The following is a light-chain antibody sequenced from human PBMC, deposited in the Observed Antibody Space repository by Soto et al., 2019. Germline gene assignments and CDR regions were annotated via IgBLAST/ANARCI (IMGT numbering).Light chain of an antibody. CDR1: QSVSSSY. V-gene: IGKV3-20*01. Sequence: EIVLTQSPGTLSLSPGERATLSCRASQSVSSSYVAWYQQKPGQAPRLLMYDASSRATGIPYRFSGSGSGTDFTLTISRLGPEDFAVYYCQQYGSSPWTFGPGTKVEI. CDR3: QQYGSSPWT. CDR2: DAS. J-gene: IGKJ1*01.